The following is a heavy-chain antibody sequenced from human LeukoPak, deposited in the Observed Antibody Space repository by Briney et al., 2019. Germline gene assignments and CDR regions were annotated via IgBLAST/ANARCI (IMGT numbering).Heavy chain of an antibody. D-gene: IGHD5-12*01. J-gene: IGHJ4*02. CDR2: INTDGSST. CDR3: AKPYGSAYDFFDN. Sequence: PGGSLRLSCAASGFTFKNYWMHWVRQAPGKGLVWVSRINTDGSSTTYADSVKGRFTISRDNAKNTLYLQMNSLRAEDTAVYYCAKPYGSAYDFFDNWGQGTLVTVPS. V-gene: IGHV3-74*01. CDR1: GFTFKNYW.